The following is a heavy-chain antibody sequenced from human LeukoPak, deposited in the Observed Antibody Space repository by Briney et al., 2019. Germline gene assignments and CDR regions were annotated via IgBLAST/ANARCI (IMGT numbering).Heavy chain of an antibody. CDR2: ISWSSGII. D-gene: IGHD3-3*01. Sequence: GGSLRLSSAASGFTFDDHGMHWVRQAPGKGLEWVSGISWSSGIIGYADSVKGRFTISRDNAKNSLYLQMDSLRAEDTALYYCAKDTGRPTDAITMEDNAFDIWGQGTMVTVSS. V-gene: IGHV3-9*01. CDR3: AKDTGRPTDAITMEDNAFDI. CDR1: GFTFDDHG. J-gene: IGHJ3*02.